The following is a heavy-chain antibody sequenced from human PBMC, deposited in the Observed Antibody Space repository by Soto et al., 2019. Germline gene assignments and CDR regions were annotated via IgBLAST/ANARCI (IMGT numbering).Heavy chain of an antibody. Sequence: SQTLSLTCAISGDSVSSNRAAWNWIRQSPSRGLEWLGRTYYRSKWFNDYAVSVESRVTINPDTSKNQFSLHLNSVTPDDTAVYYCARTQSVAGRGYWFDPWGQGTLVTVSS. CDR2: TYYRSKWFN. CDR1: GDSVSSNRAA. J-gene: IGHJ5*02. D-gene: IGHD6-19*01. CDR3: ARTQSVAGRGYWFDP. V-gene: IGHV6-1*01.